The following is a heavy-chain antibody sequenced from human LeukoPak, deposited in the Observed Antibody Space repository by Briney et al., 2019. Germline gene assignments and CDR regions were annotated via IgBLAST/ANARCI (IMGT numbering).Heavy chain of an antibody. V-gene: IGHV1-46*01. CDR2: INPSGGST. Sequence: ASVKVSCKASGYTFTSYYMHWVRQAPGQGLEWMGIINPSGGSTSYAQKFQGRVTMTRDTSTSTVYMELSSLRSEDTAVYYCARDLNLGYSSSPDYYYYYGMDVWGQGTTVTVSS. J-gene: IGHJ6*02. D-gene: IGHD6-6*01. CDR1: GYTFTSYY. CDR3: ARDLNLGYSSSPDYYYYYGMDV.